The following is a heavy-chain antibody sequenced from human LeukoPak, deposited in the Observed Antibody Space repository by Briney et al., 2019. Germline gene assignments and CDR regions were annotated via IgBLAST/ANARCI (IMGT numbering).Heavy chain of an antibody. CDR2: IYHSGST. V-gene: IGHV4-30-2*01. Sequence: SQTLSLTFAVSGGSISSGGYSWSWIRQPPGKGLEWIGYIYHSGSTYYNPSLKSRVTISVDRSKNQFSLKLRSVTAADTAVYYCASLRRRWLYHYFDYWGQGTLVTVSS. CDR1: GGSISSGGYS. J-gene: IGHJ4*02. CDR3: ASLRRRWLYHYFDY. D-gene: IGHD3-16*02.